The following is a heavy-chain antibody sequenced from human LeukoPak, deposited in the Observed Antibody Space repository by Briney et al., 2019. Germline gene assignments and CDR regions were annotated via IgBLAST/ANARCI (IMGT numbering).Heavy chain of an antibody. Sequence: ASVKVSCKASGYTFTSYGISWVRQAPGQGLEWMGWISAYNGNTNYAQKLQGRVTMTTDTSTSTAYMELRSLRSDDTAVYYCARDRLADFWSGSDAFDIWGQGTMVTVSS. CDR2: ISAYNGNT. CDR1: GYTFTSYG. J-gene: IGHJ3*02. CDR3: ARDRLADFWSGSDAFDI. V-gene: IGHV1-18*01. D-gene: IGHD3-3*01.